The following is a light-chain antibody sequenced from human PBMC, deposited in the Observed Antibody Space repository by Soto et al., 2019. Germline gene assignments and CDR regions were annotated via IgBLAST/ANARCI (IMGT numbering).Light chain of an antibody. J-gene: IGKJ1*01. V-gene: IGKV3-15*01. CDR1: QSVSSN. Sequence: EIVMTQSPATLSVSPGQRATLSCRASQSVSSNLAWYQQKPDQAPRLLIYGASTRATGIPARFSGSGSGTEFNLTISSLQSEDFAVYYCQQYDNWPWTFGQGTKVDIK. CDR2: GAS. CDR3: QQYDNWPWT.